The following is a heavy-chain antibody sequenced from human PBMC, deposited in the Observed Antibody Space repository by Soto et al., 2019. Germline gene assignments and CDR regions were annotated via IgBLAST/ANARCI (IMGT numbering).Heavy chain of an antibody. CDR2: IYYSGST. V-gene: IGHV4-59*01. D-gene: IGHD3-16*02. CDR3: ARAGMGYDYVWGSYRYYYGMDV. CDR1: GGSISSYY. Sequence: SETLSLTCTVSGGSISSYYWSWIRQPPGKGLEWIGYIYYSGSTNYNPSLKSRVTISVDTSKNQFSLKLSSVTAADTAVYYCARAGMGYDYVWGSYRYYYGMDVWGQGTTVTVSS. J-gene: IGHJ6*02.